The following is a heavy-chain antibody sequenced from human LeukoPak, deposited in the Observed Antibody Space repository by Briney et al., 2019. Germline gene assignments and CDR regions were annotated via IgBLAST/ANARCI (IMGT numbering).Heavy chain of an antibody. CDR3: ARAYYGSGSHSYGMDV. J-gene: IGHJ6*02. Sequence: NWXRQSPSRGLXWLGXTYYRSKWYNDYAVSVKSRITINPDTSKNQFSLQLNSVTPEDTAVYYCARAYYGSGSHSYGMDVWGQGTTVTVSS. V-gene: IGHV6-1*01. D-gene: IGHD3-10*01. CDR2: TYYRSKWYN.